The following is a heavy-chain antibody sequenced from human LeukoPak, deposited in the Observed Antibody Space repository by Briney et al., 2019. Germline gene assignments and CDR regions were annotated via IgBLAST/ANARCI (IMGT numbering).Heavy chain of an antibody. D-gene: IGHD2-8*01. CDR2: ISYDGSNE. V-gene: IGHV3-30*04. J-gene: IGHJ6*02. Sequence: GGSLRLSCAASGLSFSTFPMHWVRQAPGKGLEWVAVISYDGSNEHDADSVKGRFTISRDNSKNTLYLQMNSLTPEDTAVYYCARDWYAMDVWGQGTTVTVSS. CDR1: GLSFSTFP. CDR3: ARDWYAMDV.